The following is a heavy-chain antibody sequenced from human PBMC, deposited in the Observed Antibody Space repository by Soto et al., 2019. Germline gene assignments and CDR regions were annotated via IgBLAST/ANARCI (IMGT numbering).Heavy chain of an antibody. D-gene: IGHD6-13*01. V-gene: IGHV3-74*01. J-gene: IGHJ4*02. Sequence: GGSLRLSCAASGLTFSSYWMHWVRQAPGKGLVWVSRINSDGSSTNYADSVKGRFTISRDNAKNTLYLQMNSLRAEDTAVYYCAKDVLGAAAGTAFDYWGQGTLVTVSS. CDR1: GLTFSSYW. CDR3: AKDVLGAAAGTAFDY. CDR2: INSDGSST.